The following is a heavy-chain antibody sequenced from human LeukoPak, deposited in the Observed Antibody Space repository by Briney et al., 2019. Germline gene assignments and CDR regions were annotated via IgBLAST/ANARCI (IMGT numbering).Heavy chain of an antibody. D-gene: IGHD2-15*01. J-gene: IGHJ6*02. CDR3: ARGQAVNYYGMDV. CDR1: GGSISSYY. Sequence: SETLSLTCTVSGGSISSYYWSWIRQPPGKGLEWIGYIYYSGSTNYNPSLKSRVTISVDMSKNQFSLKLSSVTAADTAVYYCARGQAVNYYGMDVWGQGTTVTVSS. CDR2: IYYSGST. V-gene: IGHV4-59*08.